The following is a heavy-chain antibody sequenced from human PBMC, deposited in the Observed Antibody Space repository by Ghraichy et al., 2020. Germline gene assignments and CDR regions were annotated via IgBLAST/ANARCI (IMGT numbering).Heavy chain of an antibody. Sequence: GGSLRLSCSASGFTFSSYAMHWVRQAPGKGLEYVSAITSDGGSTYSADSVKGRFTISRDNSKNTLYLQMSSLRAEDTAVYSCMKEGVAGAMDVWGQGTTVTVSS. J-gene: IGHJ6*02. D-gene: IGHD6-19*01. CDR1: GFTFSSYA. CDR3: MKEGVAGAMDV. CDR2: ITSDGGST. V-gene: IGHV3-64D*06.